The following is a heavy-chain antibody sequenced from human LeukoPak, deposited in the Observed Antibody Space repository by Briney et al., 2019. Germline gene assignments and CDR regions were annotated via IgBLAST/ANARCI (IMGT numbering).Heavy chain of an antibody. CDR3: ANVIGYSYSYMDV. CDR2: ISSSGGST. Sequence: GGSLRLSCAASGFTFSSYAMSWVRQAPGKGLEWVSGISSSGGSTYYADSVKGRFTISRDKSKNTLYLQMNSLRAEDTAVYYRANVIGYSYSYMDVWGKGTTVTVSS. J-gene: IGHJ6*03. V-gene: IGHV3-23*01. D-gene: IGHD3-22*01. CDR1: GFTFSSYA.